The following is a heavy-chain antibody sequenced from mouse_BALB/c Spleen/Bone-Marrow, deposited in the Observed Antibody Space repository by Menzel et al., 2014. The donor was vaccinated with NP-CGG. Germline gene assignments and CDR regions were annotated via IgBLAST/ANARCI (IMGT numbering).Heavy chain of an antibody. V-gene: IGHV1-7*01. CDR3: ARIYYYGRDY. CDR2: INPSTGYT. D-gene: IGHD1-1*01. J-gene: IGHJ2*01. Sequence: VQLQQSGADLAKPGASVKMSCKASGYTFTNYWMHWVKQRPGQGLEWIGYINPSTGYTEYNQKFKDKATLTADKSSSTAYMQLSSLTSEDSAVYYCARIYYYGRDYWGQGTTLTVSS. CDR1: GYTFTNYW.